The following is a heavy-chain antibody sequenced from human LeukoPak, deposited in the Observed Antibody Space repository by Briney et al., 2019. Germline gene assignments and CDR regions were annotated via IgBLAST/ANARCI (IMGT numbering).Heavy chain of an antibody. Sequence: PGGSLRLSCAASGFTFSSYAMHWVRQAPGKGLEWVAVISYDGSNKYYADSVKGRFTISRDNSKNTLYLQMNSLRAEDTAVYYCARDRSGGGSCFDYWGQGTLVTVSS. J-gene: IGHJ4*02. CDR2: ISYDGSNK. V-gene: IGHV3-30-3*01. CDR3: ARDRSGGGSCFDY. CDR1: GFTFSSYA. D-gene: IGHD2-15*01.